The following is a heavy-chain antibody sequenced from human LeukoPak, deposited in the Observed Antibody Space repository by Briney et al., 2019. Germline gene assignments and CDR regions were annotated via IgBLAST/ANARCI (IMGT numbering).Heavy chain of an antibody. J-gene: IGHJ6*03. Sequence: SETLSLTFTVSGGSISSGGYYWSWIRQPPGKGLEWIGYIYHSGSTYYNPSLKSRVTISVDTSKNQFSLKLSSVTAADTAVYYCDSDIVGGDYYYMDVWGKGTTVTVSS. CDR2: IYHSGST. V-gene: IGHV4-30-2*01. D-gene: IGHD2-15*01. CDR3: DSDIVGGDYYYMDV. CDR1: GGSISSGGYY.